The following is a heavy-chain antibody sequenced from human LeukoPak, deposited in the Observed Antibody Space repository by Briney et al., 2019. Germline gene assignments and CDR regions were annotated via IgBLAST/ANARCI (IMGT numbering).Heavy chain of an antibody. V-gene: IGHV4-30-4*01. D-gene: IGHD5-12*01. Sequence: PSETLSLTCTVSGGSISSGDYYWSWIRQPPGKGLEWIGYIYYSGSTTNYNPSLKSRVTMSVDKSKNQFSLKLTSVTAADTAVYYCARVFGGYDGALAYWGQGTLVTVSS. CDR3: ARVFGGYDGALAY. J-gene: IGHJ4*02. CDR1: GGSISSGDYY. CDR2: IYYSGSTT.